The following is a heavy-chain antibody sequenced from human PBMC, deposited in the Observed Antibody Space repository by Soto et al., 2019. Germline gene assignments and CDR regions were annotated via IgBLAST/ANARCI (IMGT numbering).Heavy chain of an antibody. CDR3: ARAEYSGYDSLNLRYFDY. D-gene: IGHD5-12*01. V-gene: IGHV4-34*01. J-gene: IGHJ4*02. CDR2: INHSGST. Sequence: SETLSLTCAVYGGSFSGYYWSWIRQPPGKGLEWIGEINHSGSTNYNPSLKSRVTISVDTSKNQFSLKLSSVTAADTAVYYCARAEYSGYDSLNLRYFDYWGQGTLVTVSS. CDR1: GGSFSGYY.